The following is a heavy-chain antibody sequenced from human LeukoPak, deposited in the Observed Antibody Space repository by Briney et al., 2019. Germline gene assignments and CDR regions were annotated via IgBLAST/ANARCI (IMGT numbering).Heavy chain of an antibody. V-gene: IGHV3-7*01. J-gene: IGHJ4*02. D-gene: IGHD7-27*01. CDR1: GFIFSIYW. Sequence: PGGSLRLSCGTSGFIFSIYWMSWVRQAPGKGLEWVANIKQDGSEKEYADSVKGRFTISRDNAKNSLYLQMNSLRAEDTAMYYCARGTGVPFWGYWGRGTLVTVSS. CDR2: IKQDGSEK. CDR3: ARGTGVPFWGY.